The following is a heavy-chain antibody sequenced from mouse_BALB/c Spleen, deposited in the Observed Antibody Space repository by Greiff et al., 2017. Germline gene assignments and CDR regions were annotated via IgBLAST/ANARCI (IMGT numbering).Heavy chain of an antibody. Sequence: DVKLVESGGDLVKPGGSLKLSCAASGFTFSSYGMSWVRQTPDKRLEWVATISSGGSYTYYPDSVKGRFTISRDNAKNTLYLQMSSLKSEDTAMYYCARHGGYYPYWYFDVWGAGTTVTVSS. V-gene: IGHV5-6*02. D-gene: IGHD2-3*01. CDR1: GFTFSSYG. CDR3: ARHGGYYPYWYFDV. J-gene: IGHJ1*01. CDR2: ISSGGSYT.